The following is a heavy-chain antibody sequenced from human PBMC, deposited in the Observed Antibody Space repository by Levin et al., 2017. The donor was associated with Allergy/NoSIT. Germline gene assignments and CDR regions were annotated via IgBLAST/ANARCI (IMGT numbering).Heavy chain of an antibody. CDR2: IKQDGGEK. D-gene: IGHD6-13*01. CDR3: ARAGMQQLVLGYAFDI. J-gene: IGHJ3*02. Sequence: GGSLRLSCAASGFTFSSSWMSWVRQAPGKGLEWVANIKQDGGEKFYVDSVKGRFTISRDNAKNSLYLQMNNLRAEDTAVYYCARAGMQQLVLGYAFDIWGQGTMVTVSS. V-gene: IGHV3-7*02. CDR1: GFTFSSSW.